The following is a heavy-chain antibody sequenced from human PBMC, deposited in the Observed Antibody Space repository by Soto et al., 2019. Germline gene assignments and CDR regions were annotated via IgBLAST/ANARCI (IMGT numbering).Heavy chain of an antibody. CDR2: ISSSSSYI. V-gene: IGHV3-21*01. J-gene: IGHJ4*02. Sequence: EVQLVESGGGLVKPGGSLRLSCAASGFTFSSYSMTWVRQAPGKGLEWVSSISSSSSYIYYADSVKGRFTISRDNAKNALYLQMNSRRAEDTAVYYCARASHIVVSDYWGQGTLVTVSS. D-gene: IGHD3-22*01. CDR3: ARASHIVVSDY. CDR1: GFTFSSYS.